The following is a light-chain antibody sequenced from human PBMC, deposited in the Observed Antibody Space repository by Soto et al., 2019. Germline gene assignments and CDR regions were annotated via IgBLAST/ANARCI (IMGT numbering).Light chain of an antibody. Sequence: EIVLTQSPGTLSLSPEERATLSCRASQSVSSSYLAWYQQKPGQAPRLLIYGASSRATGIPDRFSGSGSGTDFTLTISRLEPEDFAVYYCQQYGSSLLFGGGTKVDIK. CDR1: QSVSSSY. J-gene: IGKJ4*02. CDR3: QQYGSSLL. V-gene: IGKV3-20*01. CDR2: GAS.